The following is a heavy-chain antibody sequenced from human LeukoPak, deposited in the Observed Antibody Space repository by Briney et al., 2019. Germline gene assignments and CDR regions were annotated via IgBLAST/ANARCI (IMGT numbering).Heavy chain of an antibody. J-gene: IGHJ3*02. CDR2: INSDGSST. CDR3: ASLTVADFGGSDAFDI. D-gene: IGHD3-10*01. CDR1: GFTFSGYW. V-gene: IGHV3-74*01. Sequence: GGSLRLSCAASGFTFSGYWMHWVRQAPGKGLVWVSRINSDGSSTSYADSVKGRFTISRDNAKNTLYLQMNSLRAEDTAVYYCASLTVADFGGSDAFDIWGQGTMVTVSS.